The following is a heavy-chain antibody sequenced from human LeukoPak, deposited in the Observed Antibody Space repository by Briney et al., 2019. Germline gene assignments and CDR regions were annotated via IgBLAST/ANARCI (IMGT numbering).Heavy chain of an antibody. CDR3: ASGIQGTGNNY. Sequence: PSETLSLTCTVSGGSISTYYWSWIRQPAGKGLEWIGRMYISGETNYNPSLKSRVTVSLDTSKNHFSLELNSVTAADTAVYFCASGIQGTGNNYWGQGILVTVSS. CDR1: GGSISTYY. CDR2: MYISGET. V-gene: IGHV4-4*07. J-gene: IGHJ4*02. D-gene: IGHD3/OR15-3a*01.